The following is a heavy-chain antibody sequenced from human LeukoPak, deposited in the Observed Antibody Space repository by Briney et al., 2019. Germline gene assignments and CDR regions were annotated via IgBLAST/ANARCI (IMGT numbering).Heavy chain of an antibody. D-gene: IGHD3-22*01. J-gene: IGHJ4*02. CDR1: GISLSNYG. CDR3: AKRGVVIRVILVGFHKEAYYFDS. CDR2: ISGSGGGT. V-gene: IGHV3-23*01. Sequence: PGGSLRLSCAVSGISLSNYGMSWVRQAPGKGLEWVAGISGSGGGTNYADSVKGRFTISRGNPKNTLYLQMNRLRAEDTAVYFCAKRGVVIRVILVGFHKEAYYFDSWGQGALVTVSS.